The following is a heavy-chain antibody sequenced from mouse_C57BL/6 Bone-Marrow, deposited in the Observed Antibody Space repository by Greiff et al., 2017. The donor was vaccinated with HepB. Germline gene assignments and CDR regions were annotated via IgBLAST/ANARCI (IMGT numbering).Heavy chain of an antibody. CDR2: ISDGGSYT. V-gene: IGHV5-4*01. CDR1: GFTFSSYA. D-gene: IGHD2-4*01. CDR3: ARDPPYEYGDYYYAMDY. J-gene: IGHJ4*01. Sequence: EVMLVESGGGLVKPGGSLKLSCAASGFTFSSYAMSWVRQTPEKRLEWVATISDGGSYTYYPDNVKGRFTISRDNAKNNLYLQMSHLKSEDTAMYYCARDPPYEYGDYYYAMDYWGQGTSVTDSS.